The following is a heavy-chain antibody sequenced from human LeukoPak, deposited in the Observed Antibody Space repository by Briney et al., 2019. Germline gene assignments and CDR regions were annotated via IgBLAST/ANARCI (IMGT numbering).Heavy chain of an antibody. Sequence: SGPTLVNPTQTLTLTCTFSGFSLSTSGVGVGWIRQPPGNALEWLALIYWDDDKRYSASLKSRLTITKDSSKNQVVLTMTNMDVVDTATYYCAHRGSMTTRYVYFDYWGQGTLVTVSS. CDR1: GFSLSTSGVG. D-gene: IGHD4-11*01. V-gene: IGHV2-5*02. J-gene: IGHJ4*02. CDR3: AHRGSMTTRYVYFDY. CDR2: IYWDDDK.